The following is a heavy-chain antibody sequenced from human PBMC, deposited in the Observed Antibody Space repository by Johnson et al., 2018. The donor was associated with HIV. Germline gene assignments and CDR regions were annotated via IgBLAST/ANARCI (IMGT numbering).Heavy chain of an antibody. J-gene: IGHJ3*02. D-gene: IGHD1-26*01. Sequence: VQLVESGGGVVQPGRSLRLSCAASGFTFSAYAMHWVRQAPGKGLEWVAIIWYDGSNKFYGDSVKGRFTISRDNSKNTLYLQMNSLKTEDTAVYYCTTDGGGALGGAFDIWGQGTMVTVSS. CDR2: IWYDGSNK. CDR1: GFTFSAYA. CDR3: TTDGGGALGGAFDI. V-gene: IGHV3-33*01.